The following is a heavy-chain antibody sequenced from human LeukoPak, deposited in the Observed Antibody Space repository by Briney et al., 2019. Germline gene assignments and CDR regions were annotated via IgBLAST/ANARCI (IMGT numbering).Heavy chain of an antibody. Sequence: GASVKVSCKASGYTFTGYHVHWVRQAPGQGLEWMGRINPNSGVTNYAQKFQGRVTMTRHTSITTAHMELSRLRSDDTAVYYCARDRSGILGYYYNGMDVWGHGTTVTVSS. CDR2: INPNSGVT. V-gene: IGHV1-2*06. CDR3: ARDRSGILGYYYNGMDV. CDR1: GYTFTGYH. D-gene: IGHD3-10*01. J-gene: IGHJ6*02.